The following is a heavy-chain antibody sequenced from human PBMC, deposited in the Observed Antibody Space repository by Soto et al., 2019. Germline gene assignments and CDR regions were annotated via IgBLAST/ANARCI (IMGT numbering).Heavy chain of an antibody. V-gene: IGHV1-3*01. CDR2: INAGNGNT. CDR3: ARSGFFYYDSSGYRRFDY. CDR1: GYTFTSYA. D-gene: IGHD3-22*01. J-gene: IGHJ4*02. Sequence: ASVKVSCKXSGYTFTSYAMHWVRQAPGQRLEWMGWINAGNGNTKYSQKFQGRVTITRDTSASTAYMELSSLRSEDTAVYYCARSGFFYYDSSGYRRFDYWGQGTLVTVSS.